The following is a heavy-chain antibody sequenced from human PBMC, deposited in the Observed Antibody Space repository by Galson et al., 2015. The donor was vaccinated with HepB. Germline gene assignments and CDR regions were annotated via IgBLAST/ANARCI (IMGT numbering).Heavy chain of an antibody. CDR3: ASQTTVVTPGWFDP. CDR2: IYYSGST. CDR1: GGSISSYY. V-gene: IGHV4-59*08. D-gene: IGHD4-23*01. Sequence: SETLSLTCTVSGGSISSYYWSWIRQPPGKGLEWIGYIYYSGSTNYNPSLKSRVTISVDTSKNQFSLKLSSVTAADTAVYYCASQTTVVTPGWFDPWGQGTLVTVSS. J-gene: IGHJ5*02.